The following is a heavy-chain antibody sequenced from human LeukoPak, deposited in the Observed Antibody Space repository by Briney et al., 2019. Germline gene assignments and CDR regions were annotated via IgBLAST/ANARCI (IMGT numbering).Heavy chain of an antibody. CDR3: ARAEWLSSPFDC. Sequence: GGSLRLSCAASGFTFSSYEMNWVRQAPGKGLEWVSSISSSSNYIYYADSVKGRFTISRDNAKNSLYLQMNSLRAEDTAVYYCARAEWLSSPFDCWGQGTLVTVSS. CDR2: ISSSSNYI. V-gene: IGHV3-21*01. D-gene: IGHD3-3*01. CDR1: GFTFSSYE. J-gene: IGHJ4*02.